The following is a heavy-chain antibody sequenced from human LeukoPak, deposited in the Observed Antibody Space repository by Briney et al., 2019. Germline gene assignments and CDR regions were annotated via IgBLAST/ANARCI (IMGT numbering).Heavy chain of an antibody. D-gene: IGHD3-10*01. CDR1: GGSISSYY. J-gene: IGHJ4*02. V-gene: IGHV4-59*08. CDR2: IYYSGST. CDR3: ARHASGGLWFGESKFDY. Sequence: PSETLSLTCTVSGGSISSYYWSWIRQPPGKGLEWIGYIYYSGSTKYNPSLKSRVTISVDTSKNQFSLKLSSVTAADTAVYYCARHASGGLWFGESKFDYWGQGTLVTVSS.